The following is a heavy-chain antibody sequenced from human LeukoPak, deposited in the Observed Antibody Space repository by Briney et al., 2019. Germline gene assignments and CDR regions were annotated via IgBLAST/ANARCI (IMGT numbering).Heavy chain of an antibody. V-gene: IGHV3-23*01. CDR2: ISGSGGST. Sequence: PGGSLRLSCVASGFTFSSYAMSWVRQAPGKGLEWVSAISGSGGSTYYADSVKGRFTISRDNSKNTLYLQMNSLRAEDTAVYYCANTYPPPYSSSWTRTRDYWGQGTLVTVSS. CDR3: ANTYPPPYSSSWTRTRDY. D-gene: IGHD6-13*01. CDR1: GFTFSSYA. J-gene: IGHJ4*02.